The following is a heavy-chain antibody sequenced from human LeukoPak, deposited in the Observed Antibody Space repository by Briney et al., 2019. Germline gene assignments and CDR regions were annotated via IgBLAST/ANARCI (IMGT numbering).Heavy chain of an antibody. J-gene: IGHJ4*02. Sequence: SGATLVKPTQTLTLTCTFSGFSLSTSGAGVGWIRQPPGKAREWLALIYWNDDERYSPSLKSRLTITKDTSKNQVVLILTNMDPVDTATYYCAHTYPINRVLGFDYWGQGTLVAVSS. D-gene: IGHD3-10*01. CDR2: IYWNDDE. CDR3: AHTYPINRVLGFDY. CDR1: GFSLSTSGAG. V-gene: IGHV2-5*01.